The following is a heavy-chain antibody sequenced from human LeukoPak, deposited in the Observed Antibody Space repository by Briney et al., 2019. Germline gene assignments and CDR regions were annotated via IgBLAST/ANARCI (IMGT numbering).Heavy chain of an antibody. CDR3: ARSSVGVRRRTDY. CDR1: VYTFIRYD. D-gene: IGHD1-26*01. Sequence: ASVTVSYTASVYTFIRYDINWVRQAAGQGLEWMGWMNPNSGNTGYAQKFQGRVTMARSTSINTAYMELSNLTSEDTAVYYCARSSVGVRRRTDYWGQGTLVTVSS. J-gene: IGHJ4*02. V-gene: IGHV1-8*01. CDR2: MNPNSGNT.